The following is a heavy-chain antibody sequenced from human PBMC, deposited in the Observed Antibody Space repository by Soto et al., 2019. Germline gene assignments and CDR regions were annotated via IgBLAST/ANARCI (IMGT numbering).Heavy chain of an antibody. CDR2: IYPGDSDT. J-gene: IGHJ5*02. D-gene: IGHD2-15*01. CDR3: ARGYCSGGSCYSVGWFDP. V-gene: IGHV5-51*01. CDR1: VYSFTSYW. Sequence: GESLKISCKGSVYSFTSYWICGGRQMPGKGLEGMGIIYPGDSDTRYSPSFQGQVTISADKSISTAYLQWSSLKASDTAMYYCARGYCSGGSCYSVGWFDPWAQGPLVTVSS.